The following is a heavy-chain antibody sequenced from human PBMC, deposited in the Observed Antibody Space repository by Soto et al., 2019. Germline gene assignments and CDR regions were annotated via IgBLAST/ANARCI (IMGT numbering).Heavy chain of an antibody. V-gene: IGHV3-21*01. D-gene: IGHD3-16*01. CDR3: GGGGQLDP. Sequence: GGSLRLSCAASGFTFSAHSMNWVRQAPGRGLEWVSSISSSSTYIFYADSIKGRFTISRDDARNSLYLQMNGLRVEDTAVYYCGGGGQLDPWGQGTLVTVSS. CDR1: GFTFSAHS. CDR2: ISSSSTYI. J-gene: IGHJ5*02.